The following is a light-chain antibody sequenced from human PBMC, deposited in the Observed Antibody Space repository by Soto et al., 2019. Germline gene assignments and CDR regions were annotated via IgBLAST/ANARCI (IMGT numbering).Light chain of an antibody. J-gene: IGLJ2*01. CDR2: GNS. CDR1: SSNIGAGYD. V-gene: IGLV1-40*01. CDR3: QSYDSSLSGHVV. Sequence: QSVLTQPPSVSGAPGQRVTISCTGSSSNIGAGYDVHWYQQLPGTAPKLLIYGNSNRPSGVPDRFSGSKSGTSASLAITGLQAEYEADYDCQSYDSSLSGHVVFGGGTKLTVL.